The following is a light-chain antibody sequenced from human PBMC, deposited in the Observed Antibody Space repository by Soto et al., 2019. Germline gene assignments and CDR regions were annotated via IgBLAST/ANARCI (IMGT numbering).Light chain of an antibody. CDR2: DAS. J-gene: IGKJ1*01. CDR3: QQYNSYSWT. Sequence: DIQMTQSPSTLSASVGDRVTITCRASQTISSWLAWFQQKPGKAPKLLIYDASTLGSGVPSRFSGYGSGTEFTLTISSLQPDDFATYYCQQYNSYSWTFGQGTKVDIK. CDR1: QTISSW. V-gene: IGKV1-5*01.